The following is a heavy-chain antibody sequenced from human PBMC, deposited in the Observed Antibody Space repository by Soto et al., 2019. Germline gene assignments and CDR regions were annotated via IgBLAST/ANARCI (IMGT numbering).Heavy chain of an antibody. D-gene: IGHD5-12*01. CDR2: IYYSGST. J-gene: IGHJ4*02. Sequence: QVQLQESGPGLVKPSQTLSLTCTVSGGSISSGGYYWSWIRQHPGKGLEWIGYIYYSGSTYYNPSLKSRVTISVDTSKNQFSLKLSSVTAADTAVYYCARGTFYSGYDYVSCYFDSWGQGTLVTVSS. CDR3: ARGTFYSGYDYVSCYFDS. CDR1: GGSISSGGYY. V-gene: IGHV4-31*03.